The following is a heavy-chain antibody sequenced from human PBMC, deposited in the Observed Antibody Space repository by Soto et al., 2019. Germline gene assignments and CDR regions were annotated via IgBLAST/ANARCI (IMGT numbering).Heavy chain of an antibody. CDR1: GYTFTSYG. CDR3: ASGEEYCSGGSCYSDYYGMDV. CDR2: ISAYNGNT. J-gene: IGHJ6*02. D-gene: IGHD2-15*01. Sequence: XSVKVSCKASGYTFTSYGISWVRQAPGQGLEWMGWISAYNGNTNYAQKLQGRVTMTTDTSTSTAYMELRSLRSDDTAVYYCASGEEYCSGGSCYSDYYGMDVWGQGTTVTVSS. V-gene: IGHV1-18*04.